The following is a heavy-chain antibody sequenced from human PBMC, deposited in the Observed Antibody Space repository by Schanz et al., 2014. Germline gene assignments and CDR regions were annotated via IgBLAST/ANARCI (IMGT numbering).Heavy chain of an antibody. CDR2: ISPYNGNT. Sequence: QVQLVQSGAEVKKPGASVKVSCKASGYTFTSDSMHWVRQAPGQGLEWMGWISPYNGNTNYAQKLQGRVTMTADTSTSTVYMELSSLRSEDTAVYYCARDGVDAAAGGNYWGQGTLVTVSS. J-gene: IGHJ4*02. CDR1: GYTFTSDS. V-gene: IGHV1-18*04. CDR3: ARDGVDAAAGGNY. D-gene: IGHD6-13*01.